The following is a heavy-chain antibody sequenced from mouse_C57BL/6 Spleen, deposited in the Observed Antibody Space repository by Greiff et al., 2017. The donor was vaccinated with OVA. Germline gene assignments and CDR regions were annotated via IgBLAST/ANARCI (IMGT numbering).Heavy chain of an antibody. Sequence: QVQLQQSGPELVKPGASVKISCKASGYAFSSSWMNWVKQRPGTGLEWIGRIYPGDGDTNYNGKFKGKATLTADKSSSTAYMQLSSLTSEDSAVYFCNGDSSRDYFDYWGQGTTLTVSS. CDR3: NGDSSRDYFDY. J-gene: IGHJ2*01. CDR2: IYPGDGDT. D-gene: IGHD1-1*01. CDR1: GYAFSSSW. V-gene: IGHV1-82*01.